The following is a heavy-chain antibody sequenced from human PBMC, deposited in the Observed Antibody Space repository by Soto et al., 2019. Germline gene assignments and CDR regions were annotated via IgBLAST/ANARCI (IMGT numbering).Heavy chain of an antibody. Sequence: LSLTCAVSGGPITSGGYSWSWIRQPPGKGLEWIGYIYHSGGTYYNPSLKSRVTLSIDRTKKQFSLKLKSVTAADTAVYFCARTMTTSGWFDPWGQGTLVTVS. CDR1: GGPITSGGYS. V-gene: IGHV4-30-2*01. CDR3: ARTMTTSGWFDP. CDR2: IYHSGGT. J-gene: IGHJ5*02. D-gene: IGHD4-17*01.